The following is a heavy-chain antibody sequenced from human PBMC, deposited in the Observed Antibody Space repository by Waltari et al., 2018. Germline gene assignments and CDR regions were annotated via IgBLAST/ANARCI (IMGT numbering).Heavy chain of an antibody. CDR2: IYPGDSDT. Sequence: EVQLVQSGAEVKKPGESLKISCKGSGYSFTSYWIGWVRQMPGKGLEWMGIIYPGDSDTRYSPSFQGQVTISADKSSSTAYLQWSSLKASDTAMYYCARHRRLEFLEWLLVFDYWGQGTLVTVSS. CDR1: GYSFTSYW. CDR3: ARHRRLEFLEWLLVFDY. V-gene: IGHV5-51*01. D-gene: IGHD3-3*01. J-gene: IGHJ4*02.